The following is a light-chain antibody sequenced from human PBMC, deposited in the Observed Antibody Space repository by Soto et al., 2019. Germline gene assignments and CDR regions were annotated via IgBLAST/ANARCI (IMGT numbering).Light chain of an antibody. CDR2: SNN. Sequence: QSVLTQPPSASGTPGQRVTISCSGSSSNIGSNTVNWDQQLPGTAPKLLIYSNNQRPSGGPDRFSGSKSGTSASLAISGRQSVDEVDYYCAAWDDGLNAVYVFGTGTRVTVL. V-gene: IGLV1-44*01. CDR1: SSNIGSNT. CDR3: AAWDDGLNAVYV. J-gene: IGLJ1*01.